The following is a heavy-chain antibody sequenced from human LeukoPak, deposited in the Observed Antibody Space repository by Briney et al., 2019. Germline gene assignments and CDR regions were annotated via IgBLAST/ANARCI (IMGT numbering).Heavy chain of an antibody. D-gene: IGHD1-26*01. CDR1: GFTFSNYA. Sequence: GGSLRLSCAASGFTFSNYAMTWVRQAPGKGLEWVSAMSGSGGKTYYADSVKVRFTIPRDSSQNTLYLQMNNLRADDTAVYYCAKGKRVGAPYYFDSWGQGTLVTVSS. CDR3: AKGKRVGAPYYFDS. CDR2: MSGSGGKT. V-gene: IGHV3-23*01. J-gene: IGHJ4*02.